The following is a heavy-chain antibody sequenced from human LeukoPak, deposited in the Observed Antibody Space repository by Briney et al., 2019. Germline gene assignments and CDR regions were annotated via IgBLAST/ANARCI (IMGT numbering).Heavy chain of an antibody. CDR1: GFLFSRYW. Sequence: GGSLRLSCAASGFLFSRYWMSWVRQAPGKGLEWVANMREDGSEKYYVDSVKGRFTISRDNAKNSLYLQMNSLRAEDTAVYYCARDDSTGYLYLDYWGQGILVTVSS. D-gene: IGHD3-22*01. CDR3: ARDDSTGYLYLDY. V-gene: IGHV3-7*04. J-gene: IGHJ4*02. CDR2: MREDGSEK.